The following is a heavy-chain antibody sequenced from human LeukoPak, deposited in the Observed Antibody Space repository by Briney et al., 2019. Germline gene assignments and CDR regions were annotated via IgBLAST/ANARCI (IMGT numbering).Heavy chain of an antibody. V-gene: IGHV1-2*02. CDR1: GYTFTGYY. CDR2: INPNSGGT. J-gene: IGHJ4*02. Sequence: ASVKVSCKASGYTFTGYYMHWVRQAPGQGLEWMGWINPNSGGTNYAQKFQGRVTMTRDTSISTAYMELSRLRSDDTAVYYCAVGYSSSSGGIDNWGQGTLVTVSS. D-gene: IGHD6-6*01. CDR3: AVGYSSSSGGIDN.